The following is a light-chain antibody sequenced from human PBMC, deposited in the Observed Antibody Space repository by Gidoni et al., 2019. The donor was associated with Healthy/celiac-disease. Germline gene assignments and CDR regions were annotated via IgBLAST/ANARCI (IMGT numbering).Light chain of an antibody. CDR1: SSNIRAGYD. CDR2: GNS. V-gene: IGLV1-40*01. CDR3: QSYDSSLSGPYVV. J-gene: IGLJ2*01. Sequence: QSVLTQPPSVSGAPGPRVTISCTGSSSNIRAGYDVHWYQQLPGTAPKLLIYGNSNRPSGVPDRFSGSKSGTSASLAITGLQAEDEADYYCQSYDSSLSGPYVVFGGGTKLTVL.